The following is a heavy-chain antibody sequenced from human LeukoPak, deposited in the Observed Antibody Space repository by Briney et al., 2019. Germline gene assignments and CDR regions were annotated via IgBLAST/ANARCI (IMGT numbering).Heavy chain of an antibody. CDR2: IYYSGST. V-gene: IGHV4-59*01. Sequence: SETLSLTCTVSGGSISSYYWSWIRQPPGKGLEWIGYIYYSGSTNYNPSLKSRVTISVDTSKNQFSLKLSSVTAADTAVYYCARLLQMISSGYYYELFDYWGQGTLVTVSS. CDR1: GGSISSYY. J-gene: IGHJ4*02. D-gene: IGHD3-22*01. CDR3: ARLLQMISSGYYYELFDY.